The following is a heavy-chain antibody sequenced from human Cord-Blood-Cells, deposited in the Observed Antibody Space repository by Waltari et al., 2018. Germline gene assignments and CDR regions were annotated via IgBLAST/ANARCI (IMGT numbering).Heavy chain of an antibody. D-gene: IGHD3-3*01. V-gene: IGHV3-23*01. CDR2: ISGSGGST. Sequence: EVQLLESGGGLVQPGGSLRLSCAASGFTFSSYAMSGVRRAPGKGLEWVSAISGSGGSTYYADSVKGRFTISRDNSKNTLYLQMNSLRAEDTAVYYCAKVHDFWSVPDAFDIWGQGTMVTVSS. J-gene: IGHJ3*02. CDR1: GFTFSSYA. CDR3: AKVHDFWSVPDAFDI.